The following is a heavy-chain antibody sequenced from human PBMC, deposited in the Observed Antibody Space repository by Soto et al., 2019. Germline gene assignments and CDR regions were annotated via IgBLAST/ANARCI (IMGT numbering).Heavy chain of an antibody. D-gene: IGHD3-22*01. V-gene: IGHV1-69*06. CDR1: GGTFSSYA. CDR2: IIPFLGTT. Sequence: QVQLVQSGAEVKKPGSSVKVSGKASGGTFSSYAISWVRQAPGQGLEWMGGIIPFLGTTNYAQKFQGRVTITADKSTSTAYMELSSLRSEDTAVYYWARASPTHSGLDYWGQGTLVTVSS. J-gene: IGHJ4*02. CDR3: ARASPTHSGLDY.